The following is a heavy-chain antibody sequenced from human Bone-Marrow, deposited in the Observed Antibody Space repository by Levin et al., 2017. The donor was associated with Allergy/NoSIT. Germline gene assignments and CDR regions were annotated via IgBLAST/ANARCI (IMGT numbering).Heavy chain of an antibody. J-gene: IGHJ4*02. Sequence: LSLTCAASGFTFSAHNMHWVRQAPGKGPEWIAIISPDGSDQHYTDSMRGRFTISRDNSKNTLYLRMNSLSAEDTAAYYCARDFSWNFDYWGQGTVVTVSS. V-gene: IGHV3-30*03. CDR3: ARDFSWNFDY. D-gene: IGHD2/OR15-2a*01. CDR1: GFTFSAHN. CDR2: ISPDGSDQ.